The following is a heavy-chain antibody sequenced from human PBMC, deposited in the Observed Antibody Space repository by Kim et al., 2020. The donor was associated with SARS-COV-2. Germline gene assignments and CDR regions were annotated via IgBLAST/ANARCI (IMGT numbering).Heavy chain of an antibody. CDR2: IYYSGST. CDR3: ARHGDGSGYDLDY. CDR1: GGSISSYY. D-gene: IGHD5-12*01. Sequence: SETLSLTCTVSGGSISSYYWSWIRQPPGKGLEWIGYIYYSGSTNYNPSLNSRVTISVDTSKNQFSLKLSSVTAADTAVYYCARHGDGSGYDLDYWGQGTLVTVSS. J-gene: IGHJ4*02. V-gene: IGHV4-59*08.